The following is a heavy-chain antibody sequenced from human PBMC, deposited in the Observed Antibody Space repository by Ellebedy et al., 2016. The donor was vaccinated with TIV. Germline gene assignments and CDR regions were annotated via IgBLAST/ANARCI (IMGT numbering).Heavy chain of an antibody. CDR3: AKKRAEMSTTGPGNFFDY. V-gene: IGHV3-21*04. CDR2: IDSSSSYK. J-gene: IGHJ4*02. CDR1: GFIFRNHA. Sequence: GESLKISCAPSGFIFRNHAMHWVRQTPGKGLEWVSSIDSSSSYKYYAGSVKGRFTISRDNSKNTLYLQMNSLSAEDTAVYYCAKKRAEMSTTGPGNFFDYWGQGTLVTVSS. D-gene: IGHD5-24*01.